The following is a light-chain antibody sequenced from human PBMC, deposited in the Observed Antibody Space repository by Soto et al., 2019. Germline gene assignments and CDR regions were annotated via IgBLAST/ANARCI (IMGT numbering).Light chain of an antibody. J-gene: IGKJ2*01. CDR2: AAS. V-gene: IGKV1-9*01. CDR1: KGIISH. CDR3: QQVNGYPHT. Sequence: DIQLTQSPSFLSASVGDRVTITCRASKGIISHLAWYQQIPGKGPKLLIYAASTLQSGVPSRFSGSGSGTEFTLAISSLQPDDFATYYCQQVNGYPHTFGQGTKLEIK.